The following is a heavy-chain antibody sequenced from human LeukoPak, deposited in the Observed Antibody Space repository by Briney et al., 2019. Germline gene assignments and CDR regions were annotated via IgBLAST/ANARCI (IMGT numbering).Heavy chain of an antibody. V-gene: IGHV3-48*03. CDR1: GFTFSSYE. CDR2: ISSSGSTI. D-gene: IGHD2-15*01. Sequence: PGGSLRLSCAASGFTFSSYEMNWVRQAPGKGLEWVSYISSSGSTIYYADSVKGRFTISRDNAKNSLSLQMNSLRAEDTAVYYCARGGYYSGGSCYYYGMDVWGKGTTVTVSS. CDR3: ARGGYYSGGSCYYYGMDV. J-gene: IGHJ6*04.